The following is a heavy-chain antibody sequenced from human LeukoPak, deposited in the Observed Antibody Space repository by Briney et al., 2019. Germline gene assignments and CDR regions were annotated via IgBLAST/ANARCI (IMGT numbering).Heavy chain of an antibody. J-gene: IGHJ4*02. Sequence: GGSLRLSCTASGFTFSTYWMTWVRQAPGKGLEWVANAKQDGSEKHYVDSVKGRFTISRDNAKNSLFLQMNSLRAEDTAVYYCARSHGDYWGQGALVTVSS. CDR2: AKQDGSEK. V-gene: IGHV3-7*03. CDR1: GFTFSTYW. CDR3: ARSHGDY.